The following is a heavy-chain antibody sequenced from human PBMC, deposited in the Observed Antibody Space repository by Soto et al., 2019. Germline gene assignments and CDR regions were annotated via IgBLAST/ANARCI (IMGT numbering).Heavy chain of an antibody. CDR3: ARGLVRGVILLY. CDR2: INHSGST. V-gene: IGHV4-34*01. Sequence: PSETLSLTCAVYGGSFCGYYWSWIRQPPGKGLEWIGEINHSGSTNYNPSLKSRVTISVDTSKNQFSLKLSSVTAADTAVYYCARGLVRGVILLYWGQGTLVTVSS. D-gene: IGHD3-10*01. CDR1: GGSFCGYY. J-gene: IGHJ4*02.